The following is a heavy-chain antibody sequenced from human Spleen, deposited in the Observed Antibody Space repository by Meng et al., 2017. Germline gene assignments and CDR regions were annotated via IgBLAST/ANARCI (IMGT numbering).Heavy chain of an antibody. CDR3: TRDFARNTIDY. CDR2: TSWNGGRT. Sequence: GGSLRLSCAASGFTIGDYGLSWVRQAPGKGLEWVCGTSWNGGRTNYADSVKGRFTITRDNAKNSLFLQMNSVSAEDTAMCYCTRDFARNTIDYWGQGTLVTVSS. CDR1: GFTIGDYG. D-gene: IGHD1-1*01. J-gene: IGHJ4*02. V-gene: IGHV3-20*04.